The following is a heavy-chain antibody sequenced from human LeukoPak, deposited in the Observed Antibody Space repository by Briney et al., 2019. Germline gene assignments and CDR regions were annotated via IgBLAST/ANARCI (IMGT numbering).Heavy chain of an antibody. CDR3: ARGRAGDYFDY. Sequence: GASVKVSCKTSGYTFTGYFIHRVRQAPGQGLEWMGWINPNCGGTSNLQKFQGRVAMTRDTSISTAYMDLSRLRSDDTAVYYCARGRAGDYFDYWGQGTLVTVSS. CDR2: INPNCGGT. CDR1: GYTFTGYF. V-gene: IGHV1-2*02. J-gene: IGHJ4*02.